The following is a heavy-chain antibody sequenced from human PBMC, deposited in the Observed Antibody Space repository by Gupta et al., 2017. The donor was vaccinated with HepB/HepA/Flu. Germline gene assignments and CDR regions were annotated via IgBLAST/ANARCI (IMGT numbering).Heavy chain of an antibody. CDR2: INWNGGGT. CDR1: GFTFVDYG. V-gene: IGHV3-20*04. CDR3: ARSSSHYDFWSGYYDY. Sequence: EVQLVESGGGVVRPGGSLRLSCAASGFTFVDYGLSWVRQAPGKGLEWVSGINWNGGGTGYAVSVKGRFTISRDNAKNSLYLQMNSLRAEDTALYYCARSSSHYDFWSGYYDYWGQGILVTVSS. J-gene: IGHJ4*02. D-gene: IGHD3-3*01.